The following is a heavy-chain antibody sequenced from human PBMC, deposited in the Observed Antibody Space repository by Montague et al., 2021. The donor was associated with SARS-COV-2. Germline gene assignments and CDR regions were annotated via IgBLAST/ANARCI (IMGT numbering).Heavy chain of an antibody. Sequence: SETLSLTCTVSGGSISGYYWNWIRQPPGKGLEWIGYIYSSGSTNYNPSLKSRVTISVDTSKNQLSLNLSSVTAADTAVSYCARDSLVASYYYYGVDVWGQGTTVTVAS. CDR3: ARDSLVASYYYYGVDV. J-gene: IGHJ6*02. CDR1: GGSISGYY. CDR2: IYSSGST. V-gene: IGHV4-59*13. D-gene: IGHD2-2*01.